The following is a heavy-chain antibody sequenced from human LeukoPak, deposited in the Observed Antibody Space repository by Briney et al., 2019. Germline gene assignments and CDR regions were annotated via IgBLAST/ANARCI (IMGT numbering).Heavy chain of an antibody. Sequence: ASVKVSCKAPGYTFTRYYVHWVRQAPGQGLEWMGIIDPSGGSTSYAQNFQGGVTMTRDATTSTVYLELSSLRSEDTAVYYCARDFGEMPNYWGQGTLVTVSS. CDR2: IDPSGGST. J-gene: IGHJ4*02. V-gene: IGHV1-46*01. D-gene: IGHD5-24*01. CDR1: GYTFTRYY. CDR3: ARDFGEMPNY.